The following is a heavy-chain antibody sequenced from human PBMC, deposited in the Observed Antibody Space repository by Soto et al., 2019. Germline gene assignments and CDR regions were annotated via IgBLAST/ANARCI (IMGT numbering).Heavy chain of an antibody. V-gene: IGHV1-18*01. CDR3: ARGLRFGRYYDSSGYYYEDY. CDR2: ISAYNGNT. CDR1: GYTFTSYG. D-gene: IGHD3-22*01. Sequence: ASVKVSCKASGYTFTSYGISWVRQAPGQGLEWMGWISAYNGNTNYAQKLQGRVTMTTDTSTSTAYMELRSLRSDDTAVYYCARGLRFGRYYDSSGYYYEDYWGQGTLVTVSS. J-gene: IGHJ4*02.